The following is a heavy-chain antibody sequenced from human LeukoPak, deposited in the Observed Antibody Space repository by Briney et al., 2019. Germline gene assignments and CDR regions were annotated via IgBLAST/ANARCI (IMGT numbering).Heavy chain of an antibody. CDR1: GGSISSPY. V-gene: IGHV4-59*08. CDR2: ISYSGST. J-gene: IGHJ5*02. Sequence: SETLSLTCTVSGGSISSPYWNWIRQPPGRGLEWIGYISYSGSTNYNPSLKSRVTISVDTSKNQFSLKLSSVTAADTAVYYCARGSSDWPYNWFDPWGQGILVTVSS. CDR3: ARGSSDWPYNWFDP. D-gene: IGHD6-19*01.